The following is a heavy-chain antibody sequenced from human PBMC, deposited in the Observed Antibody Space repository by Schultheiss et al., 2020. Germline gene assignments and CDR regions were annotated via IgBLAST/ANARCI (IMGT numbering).Heavy chain of an antibody. CDR3: ARDSGYSSGWYVALYYYGMDV. V-gene: IGHV3-15*07. Sequence: GESLKISCAASGFTFNNAWMNWVRQAPGKGLEWVGRIKSKTDGGTTDYAAPVKGRFTISRDDSKNTLYLQMNSLRAEDTAVYYCARDSGYSSGWYVALYYYGMDVWGQGTTVTVSS. CDR2: IKSKTDGGTT. CDR1: GFTFNNAW. D-gene: IGHD6-19*01. J-gene: IGHJ6*02.